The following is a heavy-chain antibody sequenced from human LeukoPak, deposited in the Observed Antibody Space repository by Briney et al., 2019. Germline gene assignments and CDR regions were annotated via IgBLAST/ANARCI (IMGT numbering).Heavy chain of an antibody. CDR3: ARHIVSGSGSYLEDFDY. V-gene: IGHV4-59*01. CDR1: GGSISSYY. Sequence: SETLSLTCTVSGGSISSYYWSWIRQPPGKGLEWIGYIYYSGSTNYNPSLKSRVTISVDTSKNQFSLKLSSVTAADTAVYYCARHIVSGSGSYLEDFDYWGQGTLVTVSS. CDR2: IYYSGST. D-gene: IGHD1-26*01. J-gene: IGHJ4*02.